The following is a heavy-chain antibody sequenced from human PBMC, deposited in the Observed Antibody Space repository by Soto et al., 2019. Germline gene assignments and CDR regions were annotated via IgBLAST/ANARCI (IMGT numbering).Heavy chain of an antibody. J-gene: IGHJ3*02. D-gene: IGHD1-1*01. Sequence: GGSVRLSCAAFGFTVSGKKYMAWVRQAPGKGLEWVSALYDVDGTYYADSVKGRFTTSSDSSRTIVYLQMNSLRPDDTAVYFCASWHLQEHAYDIWGQGTTVTVSS. CDR2: LYDVDGT. V-gene: IGHV3-53*01. CDR3: ASWHLQEHAYDI. CDR1: GFTVSGKKY.